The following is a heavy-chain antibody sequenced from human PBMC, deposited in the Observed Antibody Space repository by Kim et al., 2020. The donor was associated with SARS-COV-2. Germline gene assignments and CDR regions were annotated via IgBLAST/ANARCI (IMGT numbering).Heavy chain of an antibody. CDR3: ATCGGTSGRHYFDY. V-gene: IGHV4-59*01. D-gene: IGHD2-15*01. CDR1: GGSMTSYY. CDR2: IFYTGST. Sequence: SETLSLTCTVSGGSMTSYYWSWIRQPPGKGLDWIAYIFYTGSTIYNPSLKSRVTISLDTSKNQFSLKLSSVTAADTAVYYCATCGGTSGRHYFDYWGQGT. J-gene: IGHJ4*02.